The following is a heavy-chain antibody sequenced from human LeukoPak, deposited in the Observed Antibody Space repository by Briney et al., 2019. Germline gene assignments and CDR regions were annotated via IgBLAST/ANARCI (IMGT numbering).Heavy chain of an antibody. V-gene: IGHV4-59*01. D-gene: IGHD6-13*01. Sequence: SETLSLTCTVSGDSMSSYYWSWIRQPPGKGLEWIGYIYYSGSTNYNPSLKSRVTISVDTSTNQFALKLSTVTAADTALYYTARVVAAAGYLEYYYYYYMDVWGKGTTVTVSS. CDR3: ARVVAAAGYLEYYYYYYMDV. CDR2: IYYSGST. J-gene: IGHJ6*03. CDR1: GDSMSSYY.